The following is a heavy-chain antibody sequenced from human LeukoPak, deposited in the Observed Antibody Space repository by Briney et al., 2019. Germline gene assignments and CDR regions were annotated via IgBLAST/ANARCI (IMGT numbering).Heavy chain of an antibody. V-gene: IGHV3-48*03. J-gene: IGHJ4*02. CDR2: ISSSGSTI. CDR3: AKNRRFSLEMTIPDD. CDR1: GFTFGSYE. Sequence: GGSLRLSCAASGFTFGSYEMNWVRQAPGKGLEWGSYISSSGSTIYSGDSVKGRFTISRDNSKDTLYLEMNSLTIEDTAVYYCAKNRRFSLEMTIPDDWGQGTLVTVSS. D-gene: IGHD5-24*01.